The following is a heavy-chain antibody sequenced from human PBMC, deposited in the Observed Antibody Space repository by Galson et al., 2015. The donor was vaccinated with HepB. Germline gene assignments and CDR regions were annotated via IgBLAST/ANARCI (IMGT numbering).Heavy chain of an antibody. J-gene: IGHJ6*02. Sequence: SLRLSCAASGFSFSNYPMSWVRQGPGKGLEWVSTVGGAGTNAYYADSVRGRFTISRDNSKKTLYLHMNSLRAEDTAVYYCARLRVAIFGVVIRDAMDVWGQGTSVTVSS. CDR3: ARLRVAIFGVVIRDAMDV. V-gene: IGHV3-23*01. CDR1: GFSFSNYP. CDR2: VGGAGTNA. D-gene: IGHD3-3*01.